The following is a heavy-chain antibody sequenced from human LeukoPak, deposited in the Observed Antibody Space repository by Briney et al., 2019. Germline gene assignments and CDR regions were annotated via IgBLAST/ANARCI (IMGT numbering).Heavy chain of an antibody. Sequence: ASVKVSCKASGCTFSSYAISWVRQAPGQGLEWMGGINPIFGTANYAQKFQGRVTITADKSTSTAYMELRSLRSDDTAVYYGARVGDYYDSSGYYYWGQGTLVTVSS. D-gene: IGHD3-22*01. J-gene: IGHJ4*02. V-gene: IGHV1-69*06. CDR3: ARVGDYYDSSGYYY. CDR1: GCTFSSYA. CDR2: INPIFGTA.